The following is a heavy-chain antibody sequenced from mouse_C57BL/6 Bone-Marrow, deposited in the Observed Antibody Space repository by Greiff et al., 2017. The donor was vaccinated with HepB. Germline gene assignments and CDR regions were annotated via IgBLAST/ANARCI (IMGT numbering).Heavy chain of an antibody. D-gene: IGHD2-3*01. J-gene: IGHJ2*01. V-gene: IGHV1-22*01. CDR2: INPNNGGT. Sequence: EVQLQQSGPELVKPGASVKMSCKASGYTFTDYNMHWVKQSHGKSLEWIGYINPNNGGTSYNQKFKGKATLTVNKSSSTAYMELRSLTSEDSAVYYCAKNYDGYQSYYFDYWGQGTTLTVSS. CDR1: GYTFTDYN. CDR3: AKNYDGYQSYYFDY.